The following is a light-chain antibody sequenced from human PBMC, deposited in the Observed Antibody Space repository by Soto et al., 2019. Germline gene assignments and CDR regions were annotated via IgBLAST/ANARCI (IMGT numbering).Light chain of an antibody. V-gene: IGLV2-14*01. CDR1: SSYVGGYNY. CDR2: EVS. J-gene: IGLJ1*01. CDR3: SSYTSSSTYV. Sequence: QSALTQPASVSGSRGQSITISCTGTSSYVGGYNYVSWYQQHPGKAPKLMVYEVSNRPSTVSNRFSGSKSGNTSSLTISGLQAEDEADYYCSSYTSSSTYVFGTGTKLTVL.